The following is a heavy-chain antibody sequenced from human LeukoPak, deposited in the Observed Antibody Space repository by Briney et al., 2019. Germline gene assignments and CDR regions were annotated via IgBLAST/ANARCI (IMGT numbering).Heavy chain of an antibody. CDR3: ARHASSSTSWLPA. J-gene: IGHJ5*02. D-gene: IGHD2-2*01. CDR2: IYYSGNT. CDR1: GASLSTYY. Sequence: PSETLSLTCTVSGASLSTYYWSWIRQPPGKGLEWIANIYYSGNTNYNPSLKSRVSISVDTSKNQLSLKVSSVTAADTAVYFCARHASSSTSWLPAWGQGTLVTVSS. V-gene: IGHV4-59*08.